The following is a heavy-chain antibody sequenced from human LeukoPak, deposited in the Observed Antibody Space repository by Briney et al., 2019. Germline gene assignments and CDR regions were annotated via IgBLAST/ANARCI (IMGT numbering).Heavy chain of an antibody. J-gene: IGHJ4*02. CDR1: GGSFSGFY. CDR2: VTRTGDI. Sequence: SETLSLTCAVYGGSFSGFYWSWIRQPPGKGLEWIGEVTRTGDINYNPSLKSRVTLSLDASQNQFSLTVNSVTAADTAVYFCARFGKWLADSDYWGQGTLVTVSS. CDR3: ARFGKWLADSDY. D-gene: IGHD6-19*01. V-gene: IGHV4-34*01.